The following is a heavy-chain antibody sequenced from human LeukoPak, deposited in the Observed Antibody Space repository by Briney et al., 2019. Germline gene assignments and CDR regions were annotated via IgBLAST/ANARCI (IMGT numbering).Heavy chain of an antibody. J-gene: IGHJ4*02. CDR2: INPNSGGT. V-gene: IGHV1-2*06. CDR3: ARGYDYYDSSGYIDY. Sequence: ASVKVSCKASGYTFTSYDINWVRQATGQGLEWMGRINPNSGGTNYAQKFQGRVTMTRDTSISTAYMELSRLRSDDTAVYYCARGYDYYDSSGYIDYWGQGTLVTVSS. D-gene: IGHD3-22*01. CDR1: GYTFTSYD.